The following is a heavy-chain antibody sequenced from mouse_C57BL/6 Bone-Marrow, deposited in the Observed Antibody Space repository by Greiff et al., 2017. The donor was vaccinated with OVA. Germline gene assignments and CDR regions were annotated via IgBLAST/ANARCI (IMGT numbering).Heavy chain of an antibody. CDR3: ARWGWDGGWFAY. J-gene: IGHJ3*01. CDR1: GYTFTDYY. D-gene: IGHD4-1*01. CDR2: INPYNGGT. V-gene: IGHV1-19*01. Sequence: VQLQQSGPVLVKPGASVKMSCKASGYTFTDYYMNWVKQSHGKSLEWIGVINPYNGGTSYNQKFKGKATLTVDKSSSTAYMELNSLTSEDSAVYYCARWGWDGGWFAYWGQGTLVTVSA.